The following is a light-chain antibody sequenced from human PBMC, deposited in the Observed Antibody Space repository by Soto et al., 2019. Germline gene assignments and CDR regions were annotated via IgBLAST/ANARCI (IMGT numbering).Light chain of an antibody. CDR1: SSDVGSYNL. CDR2: EGS. CDR3: CSYIGATTYV. V-gene: IGLV2-23*01. J-gene: IGLJ1*01. Sequence: QSALTQPASVSGSPGQSITISCTGTSSDVGSYNLVSWYQHHPGKAPKLMIYEGSKRPSGVSNRFSGSKSGNRASLTISGLQSEDEADYHCCSYIGATTYVFGTGTKVTVL.